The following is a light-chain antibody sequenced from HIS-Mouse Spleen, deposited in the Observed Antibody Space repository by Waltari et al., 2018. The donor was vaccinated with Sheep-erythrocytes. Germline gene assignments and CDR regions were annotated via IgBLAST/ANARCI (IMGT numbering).Light chain of an antibody. CDR3: CSYAGSSTFHVV. J-gene: IGLJ2*01. CDR1: SSDVGSYNL. V-gene: IGLV2-23*03. CDR2: EGS. Sequence: QSALTQPASVSGSPGQSITISCTGTSSDVGSYNLVSWYQQHPGKAPKLMIYEGSKRPSGVSHRFSCFKSGNTASLTISGLQAEDEADYYCCSYAGSSTFHVVFGGGTKLTVL.